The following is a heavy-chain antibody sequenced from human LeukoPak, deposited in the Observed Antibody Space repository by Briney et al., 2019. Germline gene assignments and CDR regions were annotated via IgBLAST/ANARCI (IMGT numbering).Heavy chain of an antibody. CDR1: GFTFSGYD. Sequence: PGGSLRLSCAASGFTFSGYDMHWVRQATGKGLEWVSAISSAAGDTYYPGSVKGRFTISRDNAKNSLYLHMNSLRAGDTAVYYCARGCYYGCRYFDLWGRGTLVTVSS. CDR3: ARGCYYGCRYFDL. J-gene: IGHJ2*01. CDR2: ISSAAGDT. D-gene: IGHD1-26*01. V-gene: IGHV3-13*04.